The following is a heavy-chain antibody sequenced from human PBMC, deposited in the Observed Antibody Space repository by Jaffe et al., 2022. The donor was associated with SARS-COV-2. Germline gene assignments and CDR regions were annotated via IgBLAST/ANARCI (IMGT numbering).Heavy chain of an antibody. D-gene: IGHD3-22*01. CDR1: GFTFSIYW. CDR2: INSDGTKT. J-gene: IGHJ6*04. Sequence: EEQLVESGGGLVQPGGSLRLSCAASGFTFSIYWMHWVRQAPGKGLVWVSRINSDGTKTTYADSVKGRFTISRDNAKSTVYLQMNSLRAEETAVYYCARDFWDSRYFDDSSGSPDVWGKGTTVTVSS. CDR3: ARDFWDSRYFDDSSGSPDV. V-gene: IGHV3-74*03.